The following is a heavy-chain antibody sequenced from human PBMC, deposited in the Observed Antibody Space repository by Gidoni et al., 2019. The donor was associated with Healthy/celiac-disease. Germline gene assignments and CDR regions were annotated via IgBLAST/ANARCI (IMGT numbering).Heavy chain of an antibody. J-gene: IGHJ4*02. Sequence: EVQLVESGGGLVQPGGSLKLSCAASGFPFSCSAMHWVRQASGKGLEWVGRIRSKANSYATAYAASVKGRFTISRDDSKNTAYLQMNSLKTEDTAVYYCTRGAYCSGGSCYADYWGQGTLVTVSS. CDR2: IRSKANSYAT. CDR3: TRGAYCSGGSCYADY. D-gene: IGHD2-15*01. CDR1: GFPFSCSA. V-gene: IGHV3-73*02.